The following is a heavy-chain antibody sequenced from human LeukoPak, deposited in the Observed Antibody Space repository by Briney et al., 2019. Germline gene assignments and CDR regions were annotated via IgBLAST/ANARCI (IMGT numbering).Heavy chain of an antibody. V-gene: IGHV1-8*01. CDR1: GYTFTSYD. CDR3: ARGPLMYYYDSSGYYYFDY. J-gene: IGHJ4*02. D-gene: IGHD3-22*01. CDR2: MNPNSGNT. Sequence: ASVKVSCKASGYTFTSYDINWVRQATGQGLEWMGWMNPNSGNTGYAQKFQGRVTMTRNTSISIAYMELSSLRSEDTAVYYCARGPLMYYYDSSGYYYFDYWGQGTLVTVSS.